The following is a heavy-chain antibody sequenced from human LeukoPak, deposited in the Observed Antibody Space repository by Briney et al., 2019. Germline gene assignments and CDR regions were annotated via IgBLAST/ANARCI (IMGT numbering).Heavy chain of an antibody. CDR1: GGFISGHY. CDR3: ARVSDSSGYPDY. V-gene: IGHV4-59*11. CDR2: IYDSGST. D-gene: IGHD3-22*01. J-gene: IGHJ4*02. Sequence: SETLSLTCTVSGGFISGHYWTWIRQPPGKGLEWIGYIYDSGSTYYNPSLKSRVTISVDTSKNQFSLKLSSVTAADTAVYYCARVSDSSGYPDYWGQGTLVTVSS.